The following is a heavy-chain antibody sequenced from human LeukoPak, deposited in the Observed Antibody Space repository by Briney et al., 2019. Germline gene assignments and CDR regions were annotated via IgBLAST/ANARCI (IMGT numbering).Heavy chain of an antibody. J-gene: IGHJ5*02. CDR2: INHGGST. CDR3: ASLGYDILTGYRNWFDP. V-gene: IGHV4-34*01. D-gene: IGHD3-9*01. CDR1: GGSFSDYY. Sequence: SETLSLTCAVYGGSFSDYYWSWIRQPPGKGLEWIGEINHGGSTNYNPSLKSRVTISVDTSKNQFSLKLSSVTAADTAVYYCASLGYDILTGYRNWFDPWGQGTLVTVSS.